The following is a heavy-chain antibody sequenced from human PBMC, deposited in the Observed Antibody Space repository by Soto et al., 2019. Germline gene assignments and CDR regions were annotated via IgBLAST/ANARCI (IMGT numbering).Heavy chain of an antibody. Sequence: GESLKISCKGSGYRFTRYWIGRVRQMPGKGLEWMGIIYPRDSDTRYSPSFQGQVTISADKSISTAYLQWSSLKASDTAMYYCARVRESTDAFDYRGQGTLVTLSS. CDR2: IYPRDSDT. D-gene: IGHD2-8*02. J-gene: IGHJ4*02. V-gene: IGHV5-51*01. CDR3: ARVRESTDAFDY. CDR1: GYRFTRYW.